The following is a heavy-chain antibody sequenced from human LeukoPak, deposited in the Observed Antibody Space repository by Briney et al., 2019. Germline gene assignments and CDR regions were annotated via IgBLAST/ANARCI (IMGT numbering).Heavy chain of an antibody. CDR2: IYYSGST. V-gene: IGHV4-59*12. Sequence: SETLSLTCTVSGGSISSYYWSWIRQPPGKGLEWIGYIYYSGSTNYNPSLKSRITMSIDTANNQISLKLRSVTAADTAVYFCATTLWIGEGFQHWGQGTLLTVSS. J-gene: IGHJ1*01. CDR1: GGSISSYY. D-gene: IGHD3-10*01. CDR3: ATTLWIGEGFQH.